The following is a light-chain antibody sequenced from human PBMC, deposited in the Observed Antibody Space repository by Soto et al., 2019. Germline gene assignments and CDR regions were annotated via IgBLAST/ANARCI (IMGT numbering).Light chain of an antibody. CDR3: MQCRHSPPT. Sequence: DVVMTQSPLSLSVTLGQPASISCRSSLSLVYTDGDTYLNWFQQRPGQSPRRLIYKVSNRDSVVPDRFSGSASVTDFTLKISRVEAEDLGVYYCMQCRHSPPTFGQGTRVEIK. CDR2: KVS. V-gene: IGKV2-30*01. J-gene: IGKJ5*01. CDR1: LSLVYTDGDTY.